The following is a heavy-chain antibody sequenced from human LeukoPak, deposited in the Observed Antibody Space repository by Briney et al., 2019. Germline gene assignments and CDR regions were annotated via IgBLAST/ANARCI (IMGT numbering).Heavy chain of an antibody. J-gene: IGHJ3*02. V-gene: IGHV3-23*01. CDR3: AKGHSSGYYFDAFDI. CDR1: GFTVSIYA. Sequence: GGSLRLSCAASGFTVSIYAMSWVRRAPGKGLEWASSISGSGGSTYYADSVKGRFTISRDNSKNTLYLQMNSLRAEDTAVYYCAKGHSSGYYFDAFDIWGQGTTVTVSS. D-gene: IGHD3-22*01. CDR2: ISGSGGST.